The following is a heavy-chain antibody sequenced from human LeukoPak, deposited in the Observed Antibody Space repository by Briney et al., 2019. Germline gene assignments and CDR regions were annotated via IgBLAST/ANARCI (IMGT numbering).Heavy chain of an antibody. D-gene: IGHD3-10*01. CDR1: GFTFSNYG. J-gene: IGHJ4*02. Sequence: HPGGSLRLSCAASGFTFSNYGMHWVRQAPGKGLEWLTFIRDDGNIQYYADSVKGRFTISRDNAKNSLYLQMNSLRAEDTAVYYCARHWRWFGEYDYWGQGTLVTVSS. CDR2: IRDDGNIQ. CDR3: ARHWRWFGEYDY. V-gene: IGHV3-30*02.